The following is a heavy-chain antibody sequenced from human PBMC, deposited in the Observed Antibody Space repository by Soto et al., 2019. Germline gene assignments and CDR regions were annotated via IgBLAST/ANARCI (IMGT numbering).Heavy chain of an antibody. V-gene: IGHV1-69*13. D-gene: IGHD2-2*01. CDR3: ARSSPYIVVRKPTGNQDYYGMDV. CDR2: IIPVFGTT. CDR1: GGTFSNYT. J-gene: IGHJ6*02. Sequence: SVKVSCKAAGGTFSNYTISWVRQAPGQGLEWMGGIIPVFGTTDYEQKFQGRVTITADGSTSTAYMKLSSLRSADTAVYYCARSSPYIVVRKPTGNQDYYGMDVWGQGTTVTVSS.